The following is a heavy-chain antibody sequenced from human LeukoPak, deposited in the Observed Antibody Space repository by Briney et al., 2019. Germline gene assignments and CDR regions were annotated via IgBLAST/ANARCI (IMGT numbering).Heavy chain of an antibody. Sequence: ASVKVSCKASGYTFTGYYMHWVRQAPGQGLEWMGWISAYNGNTNYAQKLQGRVTMTTDTSTSTAYMELRSLRSDDTAVYYCARDQPSAYYDFWSGYYDYYYGMDVWGQGTTVTVSS. V-gene: IGHV1-18*04. CDR2: ISAYNGNT. CDR3: ARDQPSAYYDFWSGYYDYYYGMDV. CDR1: GYTFTGYY. J-gene: IGHJ6*02. D-gene: IGHD3-3*01.